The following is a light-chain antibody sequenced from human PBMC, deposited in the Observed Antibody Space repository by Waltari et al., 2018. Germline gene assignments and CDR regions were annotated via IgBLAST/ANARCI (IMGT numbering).Light chain of an antibody. Sequence: EIMLTQSPGTLSLSPGERATLSGRASQSIGIYLAWYQQRPGQAPRLLIYVASNRATGIPDRFSGSGSGTDFSLTTSRLDTEDVAVYYCQHYVRLPVTFGHGTKVEIK. CDR2: VAS. CDR1: QSIGIY. J-gene: IGKJ1*01. V-gene: IGKV3-20*01. CDR3: QHYVRLPVT.